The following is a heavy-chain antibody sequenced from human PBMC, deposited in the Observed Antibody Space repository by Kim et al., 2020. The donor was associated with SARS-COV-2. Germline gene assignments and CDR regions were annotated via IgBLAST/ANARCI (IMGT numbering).Heavy chain of an antibody. CDR3: AKARGYYDSSGAAFDI. V-gene: IGHV3-23*01. CDR2: ISRSGGST. Sequence: GGSLRLSCAASGFTFSSYAMSWVRQAPGKGLEWVSAISRSGGSTYYADSVKGRFTISRDNSKNTLYLQMNSLRAEDTAVYYCAKARGYYDSSGAAFDIWGQGTMVTVSS. J-gene: IGHJ3*02. D-gene: IGHD3-22*01. CDR1: GFTFSSYA.